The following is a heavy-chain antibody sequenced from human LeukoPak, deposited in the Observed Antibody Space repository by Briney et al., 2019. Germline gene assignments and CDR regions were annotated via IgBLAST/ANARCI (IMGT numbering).Heavy chain of an antibody. J-gene: IGHJ3*02. D-gene: IGHD6-13*01. V-gene: IGHV4-4*07. CDR3: AREAVLDIAAAGYAFDI. CDR2: IYTSGSS. CDR1: GGSISRYY. Sequence: SETLSLTCTLSGGSISRYYGSWMRDPAGEGLEWIGRIYTSGSSNYNPSLKSRVTMSVDTSKNQFSLKLSSVTAADTAVYYCAREAVLDIAAAGYAFDIWGQGTMVTVSS.